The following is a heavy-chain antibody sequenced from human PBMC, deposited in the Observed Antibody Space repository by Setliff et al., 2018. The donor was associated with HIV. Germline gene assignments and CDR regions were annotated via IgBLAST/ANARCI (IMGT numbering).Heavy chain of an antibody. CDR1: GGSISDYY. CDR2: KNHIGST. J-gene: IGHJ4*02. Sequence: SETLSLTCAVFGGSISDYYWTWIRQSPGKGLEWIGEKNHIGSTNYNPSLTGRVTISVDTSQNQFSLKLTSVTAADTAIYYCAAASSWDPLLDYWGQGTLVTVSS. CDR3: AAASSWDPLLDY. D-gene: IGHD6-13*01. V-gene: IGHV4-34*01.